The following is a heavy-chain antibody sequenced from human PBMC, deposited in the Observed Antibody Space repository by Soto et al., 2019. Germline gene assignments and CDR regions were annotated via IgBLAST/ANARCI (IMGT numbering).Heavy chain of an antibody. CDR1: GGPVRSGTHY. J-gene: IGHJ4*02. V-gene: IGHV4-61*01. Sequence: PSETLSLTCTVSGGPVRSGTHYWSWIRQPPGKGLEWIGYIYYTGSTIYNPSLKSRVTMLVDTSKSQFSLQLKSVTAADTAVYYCARAPYSYGNPTSGLDYWGQGTLVTVSS. D-gene: IGHD5-18*01. CDR2: IYYTGST. CDR3: ARAPYSYGNPTSGLDY.